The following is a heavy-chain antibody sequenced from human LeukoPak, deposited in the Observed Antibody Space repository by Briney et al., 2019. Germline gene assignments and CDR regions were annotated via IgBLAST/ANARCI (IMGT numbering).Heavy chain of an antibody. D-gene: IGHD4-11*01. V-gene: IGHV4-39*01. Sequence: PSETLSLTCTVSGGSISSSSYYWGWIRQPPGKGLEWIGSIYYSGSTYYNPSLKSRVTISVDTSKNQFSLKLSSVTAADTAVYYCARGRVYSNYEAFDYWGQGTLVTVSS. CDR3: ARGRVYSNYEAFDY. CDR1: GGSISSSSYY. J-gene: IGHJ4*02. CDR2: IYYSGST.